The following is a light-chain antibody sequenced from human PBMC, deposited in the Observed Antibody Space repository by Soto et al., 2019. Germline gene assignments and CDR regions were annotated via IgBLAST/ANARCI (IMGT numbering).Light chain of an antibody. Sequence: EIVLTQSPATLSLPPGERATLSCRASQSVSTYLAWYQQKPGQAPRLLIYDASNRATGIPARFSGSGSGTDFTLTIGSLEPEDFAVYYCQHRSNWLAFGGGTKVDI. CDR3: QHRSNWLA. CDR1: QSVSTY. J-gene: IGKJ4*01. V-gene: IGKV3-11*01. CDR2: DAS.